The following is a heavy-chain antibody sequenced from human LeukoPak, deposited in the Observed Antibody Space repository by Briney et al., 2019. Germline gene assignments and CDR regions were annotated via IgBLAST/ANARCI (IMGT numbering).Heavy chain of an antibody. Sequence: KASETLSLTCTVSGGSISSSSYYWGWIRQPPGKGLEWIGSIYYSGSTYYNPSLKSRVTISVDTSKNQFSLKLSSVTAADTAVYYCASVKAAAFDYWGQGTLVTVSS. CDR3: ASVKAAAFDY. CDR2: IYYSGST. D-gene: IGHD6-13*01. J-gene: IGHJ4*02. CDR1: GGSISSSSYY. V-gene: IGHV4-39*07.